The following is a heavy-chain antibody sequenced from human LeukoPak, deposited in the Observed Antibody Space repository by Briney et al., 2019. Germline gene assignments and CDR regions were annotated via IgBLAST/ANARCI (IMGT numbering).Heavy chain of an antibody. CDR3: AAASYGSGSYYPKPFDI. V-gene: IGHV6-1*01. CDR2: TYYRSKWYN. CDR1: GDSVSSNSAA. Sequence: SQTLSLTCAISGDSVSSNSAAWNWIRQSPSRGLEWLGRTYYRSKWYNDYAVSVKSRITINPDTSKNQFSLQLNSVTPEDTAVYYCAAASYGSGSYYPKPFDIWGQGTMVTVSS. J-gene: IGHJ3*02. D-gene: IGHD3-10*01.